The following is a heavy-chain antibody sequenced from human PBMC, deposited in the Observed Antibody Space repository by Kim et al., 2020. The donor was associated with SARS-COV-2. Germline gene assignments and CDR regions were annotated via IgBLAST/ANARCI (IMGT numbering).Heavy chain of an antibody. CDR1: GGTFSTSL. CDR3: ASGSLSVRTYNGLDV. V-gene: IGHV1-69*13. Sequence: SVKVSCKASGGTFSTSLFNWVRQAPGRGLEWMGGLTPVFGTPTYAQNFGGRLTIVADESTTALYMEMSGLRSEDTAVYYCASGSLSVRTYNGLDVWGQGTTVSVSS. J-gene: IGHJ6*02. CDR2: LTPVFGTP.